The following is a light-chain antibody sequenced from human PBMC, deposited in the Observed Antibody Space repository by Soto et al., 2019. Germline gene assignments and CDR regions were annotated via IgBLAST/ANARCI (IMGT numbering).Light chain of an antibody. CDR1: QSISTW. CDR3: LQSNFFRK. V-gene: IGKV1-5*03. Sequence: DVQMTQSPSSLSASIGDRVTITCRASQSISTWLAWYQQKPGQAPKLLITHSSTLQNGVPSRFIGRGSGTEFTLTLRSLQPDDFATHDCLQSNFFRKFGQGTKGEV. J-gene: IGKJ1*01. CDR2: HSS.